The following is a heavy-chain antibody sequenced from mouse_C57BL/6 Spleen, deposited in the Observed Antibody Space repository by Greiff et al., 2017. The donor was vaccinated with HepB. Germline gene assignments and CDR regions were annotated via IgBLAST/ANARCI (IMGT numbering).Heavy chain of an antibody. D-gene: IGHD1-1*01. J-gene: IGHJ2*01. V-gene: IGHV5-12*01. CDR2: ISNGGGST. CDR1: GFTFSDYY. Sequence: EVKLVESGGGLVQPGGSLKLSCAASGFTFSDYYMYWVRQTPEKRLEWVAYISNGGGSTYYPDTVKGRFTISRDNAKNTLYLQMSRLKSEDTAMYYCARQGDYYGSRAYYFDYWGQGTTLTVSS. CDR3: ARQGDYYGSRAYYFDY.